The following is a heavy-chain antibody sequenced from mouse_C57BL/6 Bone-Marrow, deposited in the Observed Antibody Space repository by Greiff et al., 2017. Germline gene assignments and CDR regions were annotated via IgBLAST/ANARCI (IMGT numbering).Heavy chain of an antibody. J-gene: IGHJ2*01. CDR1: GYTFTSYW. CDR2: LDPSDSYT. D-gene: IGHD2-4*01. V-gene: IGHV1-69*01. CDR3: ARGGGLRPDY. Sequence: QVQLQQPGAELVMPGASVKLSCKASGYTFTSYWMHWVKQRPGQGLEWIGELDPSDSYTNYNQKFKGKSTLTVDKSSSTAYMQLSSLTSEDSAVYYCARGGGLRPDYWGQGTTLTVSS.